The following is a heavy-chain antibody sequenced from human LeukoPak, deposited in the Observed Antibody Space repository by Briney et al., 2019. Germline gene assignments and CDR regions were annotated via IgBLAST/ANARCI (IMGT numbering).Heavy chain of an antibody. CDR3: SRHGDFWSGCYVDY. Sequence: GGSLRLSCAASGFTFSTYSMNWVRQAPGKGLEWVSYITSSSRTMYYADSVKGRFTISRDNAKNSLYLQMNSLRADDTAVYYCSRHGDFWSGCYVDYWGQGILVTVSS. V-gene: IGHV3-48*01. D-gene: IGHD3-3*01. CDR1: GFTFSTYS. J-gene: IGHJ4*02. CDR2: ITSSSRTM.